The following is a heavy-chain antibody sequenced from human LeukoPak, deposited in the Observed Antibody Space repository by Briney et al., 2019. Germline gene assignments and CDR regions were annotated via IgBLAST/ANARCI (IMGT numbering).Heavy chain of an antibody. D-gene: IGHD1-1*01. CDR2: SNPSGDST. V-gene: IGHV1-46*01. J-gene: IGHJ4*02. CDR1: GYTFTNYY. Sequence: GASVKVSCKASGYTFTNYYIHWVRQAPGHGLEWMGISNPSGDSTNYAQKLQGRVTMTRDTSTSTVYMDLSSLRSEDTAVYYCARWTTTFLDYWGQGTLVTVPS. CDR3: ARWTTTFLDY.